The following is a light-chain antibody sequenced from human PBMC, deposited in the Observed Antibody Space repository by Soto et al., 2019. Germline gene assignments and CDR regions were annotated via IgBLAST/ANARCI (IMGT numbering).Light chain of an antibody. CDR2: RTS. Sequence: ERVMTQSPATMSVSPGERATLSCRASQSISSNLAWYQQKPGQAPRLLMFRTSSRATGVPARFSGTRSGTEFTLTISGLQSEDFAIYYCQHYKTWPLAFGGGTKVDI. CDR3: QHYKTWPLA. CDR1: QSISSN. J-gene: IGKJ4*01. V-gene: IGKV3-15*01.